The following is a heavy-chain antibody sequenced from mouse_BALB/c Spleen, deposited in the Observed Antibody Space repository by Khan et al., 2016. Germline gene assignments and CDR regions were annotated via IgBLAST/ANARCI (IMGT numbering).Heavy chain of an antibody. Sequence: EVQLQESGPGLVKPSQSLSLTCTVTGYSITSDYAWNWTRQFPGNKLEWMGYISYSGSTSYNPSLKSRISITRDTSKNQFFLQLNSVTTEDTATYYCARTYYYGSSPWYFDVWGAGTTVTVSS. CDR2: ISYSGST. CDR1: GYSITSDYA. D-gene: IGHD1-1*01. CDR3: ARTYYYGSSPWYFDV. V-gene: IGHV3-2*02. J-gene: IGHJ1*01.